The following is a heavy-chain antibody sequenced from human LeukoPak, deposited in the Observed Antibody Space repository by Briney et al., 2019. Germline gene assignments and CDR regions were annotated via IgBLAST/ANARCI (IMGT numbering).Heavy chain of an antibody. CDR2: IYHSGST. Sequence: SGTLSLTCAVSGGSISSSNWWSWVRQPPGKGLEWIGEIYHSGSTNYNPSLKSRVTISVDKSKNQFSLKLSSVTAADTAVYYCASDYGEYYYGMDVWGQGTTVTVSS. V-gene: IGHV4-4*02. J-gene: IGHJ6*02. CDR3: ASDYGEYYYGMDV. CDR1: GGSISSSNW. D-gene: IGHD4-17*01.